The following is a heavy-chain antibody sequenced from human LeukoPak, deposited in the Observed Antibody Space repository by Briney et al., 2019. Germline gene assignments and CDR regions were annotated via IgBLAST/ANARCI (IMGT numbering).Heavy chain of an antibody. J-gene: IGHJ4*02. CDR2: INPSGGST. Sequence: ASVKVSCKASGYTFTSYDINWVRQATGQGLEWMGIINPSGGSTSYAQKFQGRVTMTRDMSTSTVYMELSSLRSEDTAVYYCAREGGYCSGGSCYNFDYWGQGTLVTVSS. CDR1: GYTFTSYD. V-gene: IGHV1-46*01. D-gene: IGHD2-15*01. CDR3: AREGGYCSGGSCYNFDY.